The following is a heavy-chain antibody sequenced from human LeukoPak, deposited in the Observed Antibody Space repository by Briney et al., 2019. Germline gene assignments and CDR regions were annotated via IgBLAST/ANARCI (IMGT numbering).Heavy chain of an antibody. CDR1: GFPFNKYS. D-gene: IGHD4-17*01. CDR3: VRVVGDYAYYQYYMDV. Sequence: GGSLRLSCAASGFPFNKYSMTWVRQAPGKGLQWVSYISSSSNNIYYADSVKGRFTISRDNAENSLYLQMNSLRAEDTAVYLCVRVVGDYAYYQYYMDVWGKGTTVTVSS. CDR2: ISSSSNNI. J-gene: IGHJ6*03. V-gene: IGHV3-48*01.